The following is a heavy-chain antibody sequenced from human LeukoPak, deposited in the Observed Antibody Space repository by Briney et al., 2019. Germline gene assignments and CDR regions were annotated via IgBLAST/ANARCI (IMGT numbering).Heavy chain of an antibody. V-gene: IGHV3-23*01. CDR1: GFTFSSYA. Sequence: PGGSLRLSCAASGFTFSSYAMSWVRQAPGKGLEWVSAISGSGGSTYYADSVKGRFAISRDNSKNTLYLQMNSLRAEDTAVYYCAKLPSGSSLLYFDYWGQGTLVTVSS. CDR2: ISGSGGST. D-gene: IGHD1-26*01. CDR3: AKLPSGSSLLYFDY. J-gene: IGHJ4*02.